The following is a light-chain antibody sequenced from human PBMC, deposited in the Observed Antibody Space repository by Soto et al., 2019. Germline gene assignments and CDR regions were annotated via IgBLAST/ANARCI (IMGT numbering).Light chain of an antibody. Sequence: EIVMTQSPATLSVSPGERATLSCRASQSVSSNLAWYQQKPGQAPRLLIYGASTRATDIPARFGGSGSGTDFPLTIITLQSEDFAVYYCHQYNLWPPITFGQGPRLVMK. CDR2: GAS. J-gene: IGKJ5*01. CDR1: QSVSSN. V-gene: IGKV3-15*01. CDR3: HQYNLWPPIT.